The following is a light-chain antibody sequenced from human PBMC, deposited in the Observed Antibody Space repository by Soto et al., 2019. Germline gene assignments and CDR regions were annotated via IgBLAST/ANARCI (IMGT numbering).Light chain of an antibody. Sequence: QSVLTQPASVSGSPGQSITISCTGTSSDIGAYDYVSWYQQHPGKAPKLMIYEVFRRPSGISDRFSGSKSGNTASLTISGLQAEDEAAYYCCSYTTTSTFVFGGGTKLTVL. CDR1: SSDIGAYDY. CDR2: EVF. CDR3: CSYTTTSTFV. V-gene: IGLV2-14*03. J-gene: IGLJ2*01.